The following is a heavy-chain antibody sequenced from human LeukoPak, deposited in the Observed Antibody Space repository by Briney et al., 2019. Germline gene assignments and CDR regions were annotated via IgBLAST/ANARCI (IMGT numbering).Heavy chain of an antibody. Sequence: PGRSLRLSCAASGFNFDDYAMHWVRQVPGKGLKWVSGISWNSGSVGYADSVKGRFTISRDNAKNSLYLQMNSLRAEDTALYYCVKAGDVEMATISGAYYYYGMDVWGQGTTVTVSS. V-gene: IGHV3-9*01. CDR1: GFNFDDYA. D-gene: IGHD5-24*01. J-gene: IGHJ6*02. CDR3: VKAGDVEMATISGAYYYYGMDV. CDR2: ISWNSGSV.